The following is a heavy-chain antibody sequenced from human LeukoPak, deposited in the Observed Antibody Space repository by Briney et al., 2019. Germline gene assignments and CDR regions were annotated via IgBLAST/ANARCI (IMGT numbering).Heavy chain of an antibody. Sequence: NPSETLSLTCTVSGGSMNTYFWSWIRQPPGKGLEWMGYVYHTGSTTYKPSLKSRITISVDTSKNQFSLKLTSVTAADTAVYYCARVAWSGSYVNYSYMDVWGKGTTVTVSS. J-gene: IGHJ6*03. V-gene: IGHV4-59*01. CDR3: ARVAWSGSYVNYSYMDV. CDR1: GGSMNTYF. CDR2: VYHTGST. D-gene: IGHD3-16*01.